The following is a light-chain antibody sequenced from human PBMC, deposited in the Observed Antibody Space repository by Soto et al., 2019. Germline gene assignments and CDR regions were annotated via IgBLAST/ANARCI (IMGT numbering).Light chain of an antibody. CDR3: SSYPPTSTYV. CDR2: MVS. CDR1: SSDVGGYKY. V-gene: IGLV2-14*01. J-gene: IGLJ1*01. Sequence: QSVLTQPASVSGSPGQSITITCTGTSSDVGGYKYVSWYQQNPGKAPKLLIYMVSNRPSGVSNRFSGSKAGNTASLTISGLQAEDEADYYCSSYPPTSTYVFGTGTKVTVL.